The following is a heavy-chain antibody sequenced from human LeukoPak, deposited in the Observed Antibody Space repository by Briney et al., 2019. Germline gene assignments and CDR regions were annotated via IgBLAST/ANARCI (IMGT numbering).Heavy chain of an antibody. D-gene: IGHD2-2*01. V-gene: IGHV3-30-3*01. Sequence: GGSLRLSCAASGLTFSSYAMHWVRQAPGKGLEWVAVISYDGSNKYYADSVKGRFTISRDNSKNTLYLQMNSLRAEDTAVYYCAKVRYCSSTSCYYFDYWGQGTLVTVSS. CDR3: AKVRYCSSTSCYYFDY. CDR2: ISYDGSNK. CDR1: GLTFSSYA. J-gene: IGHJ4*02.